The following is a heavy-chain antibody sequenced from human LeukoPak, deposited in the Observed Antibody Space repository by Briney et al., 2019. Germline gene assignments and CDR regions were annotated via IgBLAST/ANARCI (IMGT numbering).Heavy chain of an antibody. J-gene: IGHJ4*02. Sequence: GGSLRLSCAASGFTFSSYAMHWVRQAPGKGLEYVSAISSNGGSTYYANSVKGRLTISRDNSKNTLYLQMGSLRAEDMAVYYCARGGLGYWGQGTLVTVSS. D-gene: IGHD3-16*01. V-gene: IGHV3-64*01. CDR1: GFTFSSYA. CDR3: ARGGLGY. CDR2: ISSNGGST.